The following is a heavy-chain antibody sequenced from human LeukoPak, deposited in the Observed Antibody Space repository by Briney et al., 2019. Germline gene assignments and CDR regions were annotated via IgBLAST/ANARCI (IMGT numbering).Heavy chain of an antibody. J-gene: IGHJ4*02. CDR2: MNPNSGNA. V-gene: IGHV1-8*01. CDR3: ARDNDSRDPPHFDY. CDR1: GYTFTSYD. D-gene: IGHD3-16*01. Sequence: GASVKVSCKASGYTFTSYDINWVRRATGQGLEWMGWMNPNSGNAGYAQKFQGRVTMTRNTSISTAYMELSSLRSEDTAVYYCARDNDSRDPPHFDYWGQGTLVTVSS.